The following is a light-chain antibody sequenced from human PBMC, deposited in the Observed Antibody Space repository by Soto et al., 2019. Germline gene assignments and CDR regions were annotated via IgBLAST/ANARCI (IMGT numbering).Light chain of an antibody. V-gene: IGKV3-20*01. Sequence: EVVFTQSLRTLSLTPGEKATLSCRASQSVSSNKLAWYQQKPGQAPRLLIYGASGRATGIPDRFSGSGSGTDFTLTISRLEPEDFAVYYCQVFDGSLWTFGQGTKVDIK. CDR3: QVFDGSLWT. CDR2: GAS. CDR1: QSVSSNK. J-gene: IGKJ1*01.